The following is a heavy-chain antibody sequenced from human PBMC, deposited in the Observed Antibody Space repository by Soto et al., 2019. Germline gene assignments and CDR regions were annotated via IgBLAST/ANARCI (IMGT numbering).Heavy chain of an antibody. D-gene: IGHD5-12*01. CDR2: IIPLFGTA. Sequence: QVQLVQSGAEVKKPGASVKVSCKASEGTFSTYDICWVRQAPGQGLEWMGGIIPLFGTANYAQKFQGRATIIADESTRTAYMELRRLRSEDTAVYYCAINEGTDGYKFAYWGQGTLVTVSS. CDR3: AINEGTDGYKFAY. V-gene: IGHV1-69*01. CDR1: EGTFSTYD. J-gene: IGHJ4*02.